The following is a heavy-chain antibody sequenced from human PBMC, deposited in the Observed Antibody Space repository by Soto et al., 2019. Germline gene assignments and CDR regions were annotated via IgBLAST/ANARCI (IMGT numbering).Heavy chain of an antibody. J-gene: IGHJ4*02. CDR3: ARGMYYYDSSGYYHYAYYFDY. Sequence: SETLSLTCTVSGGSISSGGYYWSWIRQHPGKGLEWIGYIYYSGSTYYNPSLKSRVTISVDTSKNQFSLKLSSVTAADTAVYYCARGMYYYDSSGYYHYAYYFDYWGQGTLVTVSS. CDR1: GGSISSGGYY. D-gene: IGHD3-22*01. CDR2: IYYSGST. V-gene: IGHV4-31*03.